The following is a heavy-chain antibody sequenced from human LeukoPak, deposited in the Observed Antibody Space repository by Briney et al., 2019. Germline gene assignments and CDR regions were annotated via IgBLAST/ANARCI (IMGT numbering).Heavy chain of an antibody. V-gene: IGHV3-23*01. J-gene: IGHJ4*02. CDR3: AKDRGGIVVVVAATADY. CDR1: GFTFSSYG. Sequence: GGSLRLSCAASGFTFSSYGMHWVRQAPGKGLEWVSAISGSGGSTYYADSVKGRFTISRDNSKNTLYLQMNSLRAEDTAVYYCAKDRGGIVVVVAATADYWGQGTLVTVSS. CDR2: ISGSGGST. D-gene: IGHD2-15*01.